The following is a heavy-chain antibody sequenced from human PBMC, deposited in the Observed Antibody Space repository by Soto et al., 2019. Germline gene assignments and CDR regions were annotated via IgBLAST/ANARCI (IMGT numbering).Heavy chain of an antibody. Sequence: SETLSLTCTVSGGPISSGGYYWSWIRQHPGKGLEWIGYIYYSGSTYYNPSLKSRVTISVDTSKNQFSLKLSSVTAADTAVYYCAREYDYGDLYYFDYWGQGTLVTVSS. CDR1: GGPISSGGYY. CDR2: IYYSGST. D-gene: IGHD4-17*01. V-gene: IGHV4-31*03. J-gene: IGHJ4*02. CDR3: AREYDYGDLYYFDY.